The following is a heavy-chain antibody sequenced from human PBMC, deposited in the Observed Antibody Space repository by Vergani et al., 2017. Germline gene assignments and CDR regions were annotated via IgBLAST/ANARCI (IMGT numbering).Heavy chain of an antibody. CDR3: AKDVSTDYFFRYFDL. CDR1: GFTFDDYA. V-gene: IGHV3-9*01. Sequence: EVQLVESGGALVQPGRSLRLSCAASGFTFDDYAIHWVRQVPGKGLEWVSGIGWNSGSVGYAESVKGRFTISRDNDKNSLYLQMNSLRAEDTALYYCAKDVSTDYFFRYFDLWGRGTLVTVSS. J-gene: IGHJ2*01. CDR2: IGWNSGSV. D-gene: IGHD2/OR15-2a*01.